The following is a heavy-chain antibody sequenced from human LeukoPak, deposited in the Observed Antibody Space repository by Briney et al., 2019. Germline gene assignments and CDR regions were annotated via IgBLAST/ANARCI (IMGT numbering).Heavy chain of an antibody. CDR2: INHSGST. V-gene: IGHV4-34*01. D-gene: IGHD6-19*01. Sequence: SETLSLTCAVYGGSFSGYYWSWIRQPPGKGLEWIGEINHSGSTNYNPSLKSRVTISVDTSKNQFSLKLSSVTAADTAVYYCAREESSGAFQHWGQGTLVTVSS. J-gene: IGHJ1*01. CDR1: GGSFSGYY. CDR3: AREESSGAFQH.